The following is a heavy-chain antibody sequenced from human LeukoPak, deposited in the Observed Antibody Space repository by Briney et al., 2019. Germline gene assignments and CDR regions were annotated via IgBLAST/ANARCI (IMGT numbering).Heavy chain of an antibody. CDR3: ARRYCSSTTCTLDY. J-gene: IGHJ4*02. CDR1: GFTFSTYE. Sequence: PGGSLRLSCAASGFTFSTYEMNWVRQAPGKGLEWVSHISGSGGAIYYADSVKGRFTISRDNAKNSLYLQMNSLRAKDTAVYYCARRYCSSTTCTLDYWGQGTLVTVSS. D-gene: IGHD2-2*01. CDR2: ISGSGGAI. V-gene: IGHV3-48*03.